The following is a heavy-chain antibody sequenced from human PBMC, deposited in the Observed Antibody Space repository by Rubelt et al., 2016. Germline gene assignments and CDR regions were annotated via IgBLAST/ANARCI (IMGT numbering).Heavy chain of an antibody. CDR3: ARSSNWGPDY. CDR1: GGSISSYY. V-gene: IGHV4-59*08. J-gene: IGHJ4*02. Sequence: QVQLQESGPGLVKPSETLSLTCTVSGGSISSYYCSWIRQPPGKGLEWIGYIYYSGSSNYNPSLKSRVIMSVDTSKNQFSLKRNSVTAADTAVYYCARSSNWGPDYWGQGTLVIVSS. CDR2: IYYSGSS. D-gene: IGHD7-27*01.